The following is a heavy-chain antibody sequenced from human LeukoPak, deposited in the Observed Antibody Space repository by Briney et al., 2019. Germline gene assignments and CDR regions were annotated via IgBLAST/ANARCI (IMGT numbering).Heavy chain of an antibody. CDR2: IYYSGST. J-gene: IGHJ4*02. D-gene: IGHD1-26*01. CDR1: GGSISSSSYY. CDR3: AREHPGSYGVDY. V-gene: IGHV4-39*07. Sequence: PSETLSLTCTVSGGSISSSSYYWGWIPQPPGRGLEWIGSIYYSGSTYYNPSLKSRVTISVDTSKNQFSLKLSSVTTADTAVYYCAREHPGSYGVDYWGQGTLVTVSS.